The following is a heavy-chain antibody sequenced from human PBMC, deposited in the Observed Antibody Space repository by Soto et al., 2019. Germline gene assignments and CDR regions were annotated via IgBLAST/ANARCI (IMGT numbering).Heavy chain of an antibody. CDR1: GGSISSGGYY. D-gene: IGHD2-2*01. V-gene: IGHV4-61*08. CDR3: ARGRYCSSTSCYPYGMDV. CDR2: IYYSGST. J-gene: IGHJ6*02. Sequence: SETLSLTCTVSGGSISSGGYYWSWIRQHPGKGLEWIGYIYYSGSTNYNPSLKSRVTMSVDTSKNQFSLKLSSVTAADTAVYYCARGRYCSSTSCYPYGMDVWGQGTTVTVSS.